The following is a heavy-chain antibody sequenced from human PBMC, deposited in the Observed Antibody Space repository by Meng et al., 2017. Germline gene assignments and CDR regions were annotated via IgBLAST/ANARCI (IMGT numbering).Heavy chain of an antibody. V-gene: IGHV3-30*16. CDR3: ARDFDY. CDR2: ITKDGRRK. Sequence: VGPGGDVVPLGISLQLSCAASGFIFSNYEMHWVRQAPGKGLEWVACITKDGRRKYYLGSVRGRFTISRDNSKNTLYLEMNSLRSEDTALYYCARDFDYWGQGTLVTVSS. J-gene: IGHJ4*02. CDR1: GFIFSNYE.